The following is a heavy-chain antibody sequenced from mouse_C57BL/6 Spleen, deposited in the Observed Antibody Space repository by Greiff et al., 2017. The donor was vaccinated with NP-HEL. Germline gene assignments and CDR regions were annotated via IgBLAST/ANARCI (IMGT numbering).Heavy chain of an antibody. CDR3: APVLAY. J-gene: IGHJ3*01. CDR2: INPNNGGT. V-gene: IGHV1-26*01. Sequence: EVQLQQSGPELVKPGASVKISCKASGYTFTDYYMNWVKQSHGKSLEWIGDINPNNGGTSYNQKFKGKATLTVDKSSSTAYMELRSLTSEDSAVYYWAPVLAYWGQGTLVTVSA. CDR1: GYTFTDYY.